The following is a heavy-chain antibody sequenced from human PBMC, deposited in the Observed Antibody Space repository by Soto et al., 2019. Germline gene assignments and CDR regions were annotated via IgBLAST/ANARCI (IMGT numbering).Heavy chain of an antibody. CDR3: TRGGRGLGMQPVFEY. Sequence: GLSMRPSCAASGFTFSGFGRLWVRPATGKGLEWVEVRSDSGGNTYDSESVKGRFIISRDNSKNTLYLQMNSLRIEDTAVYYCTRGGRGLGMQPVFEYSGQGVLVTVSS. CDR1: GFTFSGFG. CDR2: RSDSGGNT. J-gene: IGHJ4*02. D-gene: IGHD6-6*01. V-gene: IGHV3-23*01.